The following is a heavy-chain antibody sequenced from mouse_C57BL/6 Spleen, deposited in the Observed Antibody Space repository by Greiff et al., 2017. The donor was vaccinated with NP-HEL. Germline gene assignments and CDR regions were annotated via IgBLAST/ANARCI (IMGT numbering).Heavy chain of an antibody. CDR2: IDPENGDT. CDR1: GFNIKDDY. Sequence: EVQLQQSGAELVRPGASVKLSCTASGFNIKDDYMHWVKQRPEQGLEWIGWIDPENGDTEYASKFQGKATITADTSSNTAYLQLSSLTSEDTAVYYCTTWRDYDRAPIPYWGQGTLVTVSA. V-gene: IGHV14-4*01. CDR3: TTWRDYDRAPIPY. D-gene: IGHD2-4*01. J-gene: IGHJ3*01.